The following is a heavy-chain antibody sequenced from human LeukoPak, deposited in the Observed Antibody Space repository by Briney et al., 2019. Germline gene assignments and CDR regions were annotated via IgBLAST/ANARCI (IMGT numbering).Heavy chain of an antibody. V-gene: IGHV1-2*02. CDR3: ARGVPPYFDY. CDR2: INPNTGAT. Sequence: GASVRVSCKSSGYTLTGYYLHWVRQAPGQGLEWMGCINPNTGATHSAQKFQGRITITRDTSISTAYMDLSRLRSDDTAVYYCARGVPPYFDYWGQGTLVTVSS. CDR1: GYTLTGYY. J-gene: IGHJ4*02. D-gene: IGHD3-10*01.